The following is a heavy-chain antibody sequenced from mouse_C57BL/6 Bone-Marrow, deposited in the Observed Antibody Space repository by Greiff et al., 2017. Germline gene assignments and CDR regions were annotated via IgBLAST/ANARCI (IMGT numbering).Heavy chain of an antibody. Sequence: QVQLKESGAELVRPGASVKLSCKASGYTFTAYHIKWVKQRTGQGLEWIGEFYPRSGNTYYNEKFKGKATLTADKSSSTAYMELRSLTSEDSAVYFCARKGLIPLYYYAMDYWGQGTSVTVSS. J-gene: IGHJ4*01. CDR1: GYTFTAYH. CDR2: FYPRSGNT. CDR3: ARKGLIPLYYYAMDY. D-gene: IGHD5-1-1*01. V-gene: IGHV1-81*01.